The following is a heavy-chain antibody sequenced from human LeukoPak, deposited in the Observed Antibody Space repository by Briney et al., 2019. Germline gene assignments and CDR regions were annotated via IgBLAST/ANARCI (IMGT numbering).Heavy chain of an antibody. J-gene: IGHJ4*02. CDR1: GFTFSSLA. CDR3: ATGGSGSGDYYGYFDY. Sequence: GGSLRLSCAASGFTFSSLAMSWVRQAPGKGLEWVSTISGSGDPTHYSDSVKGRFTISRDDSKNTLYLQMSSLRAEDTAVYYCATGGSGSGDYYGYFDYWGQGTLVTVSS. CDR2: ISGSGDPT. D-gene: IGHD3-22*01. V-gene: IGHV3-23*01.